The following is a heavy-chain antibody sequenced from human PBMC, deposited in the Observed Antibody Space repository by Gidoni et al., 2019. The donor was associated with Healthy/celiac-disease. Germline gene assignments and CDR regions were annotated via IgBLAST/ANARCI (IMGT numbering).Heavy chain of an antibody. CDR3: ARASWYYYDSSGPQGYFDY. D-gene: IGHD3-22*01. CDR1: GGSISRGTW. J-gene: IGHJ4*02. CDR2: IYHSGST. V-gene: IGHV4-4*02. Sequence: QVQLQESGPGRVKPSGTLSLTCAVSGGSISRGTWWSWVRQPPGKGLEWIGEIYHSGSTNYNPSLKSRVTISVDKSKNQFSLKLSSVTAADTAVYYCARASWYYYDSSGPQGYFDYWGQGTLVTVSS.